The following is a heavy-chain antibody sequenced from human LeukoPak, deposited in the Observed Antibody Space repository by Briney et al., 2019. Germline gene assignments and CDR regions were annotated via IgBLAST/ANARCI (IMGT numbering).Heavy chain of an antibody. CDR2: ISSSSRNI. CDR1: VFTFSSYS. J-gene: IGHJ4*02. CDR3: DFHVRYYDTGGYSY. Sequence: GGSLRLCCGASVFTFSSYSMNWVRQARGKVVEWDSYISSSSRNIYYADSVKGRFTVSRDNAKNSMYLQMNSLRAEDTAVYSRDFHVRYYDTGGYSYWGQGTLVTVSS. D-gene: IGHD3-22*01. V-gene: IGHV3-48*01.